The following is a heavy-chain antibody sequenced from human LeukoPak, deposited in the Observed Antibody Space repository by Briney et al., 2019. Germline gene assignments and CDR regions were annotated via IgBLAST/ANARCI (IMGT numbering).Heavy chain of an antibody. Sequence: ASVKVSCKASGYTFTSYDINWVRQATGQGLEWMGWMNPNSGNTGHAQKFQGRVTMTRNTSISTAYMELSSLRSEDTAVYYCARALKRGYSGYTGYWGQGTLVTVSS. V-gene: IGHV1-8*01. CDR2: MNPNSGNT. CDR3: ARALKRGYSGYTGY. J-gene: IGHJ4*02. CDR1: GYTFTSYD. D-gene: IGHD5-12*01.